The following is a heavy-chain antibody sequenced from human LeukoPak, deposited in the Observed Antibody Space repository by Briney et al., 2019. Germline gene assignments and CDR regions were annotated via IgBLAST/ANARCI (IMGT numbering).Heavy chain of an antibody. CDR2: ISGSGDNT. Sequence: PGGSLRLSCAASGFTFSTFAMTWVRQGPGKGLEWVSTISGSGDNTYYADSVQGRFTISRDNSKNTLYLQMNTLRAEDTAVYYCAKKGYCSSISCYIPRGYYMDVWGKGTTVTVS. D-gene: IGHD2-2*02. V-gene: IGHV3-23*01. J-gene: IGHJ6*03. CDR1: GFTFSTFA. CDR3: AKKGYCSSISCYIPRGYYMDV.